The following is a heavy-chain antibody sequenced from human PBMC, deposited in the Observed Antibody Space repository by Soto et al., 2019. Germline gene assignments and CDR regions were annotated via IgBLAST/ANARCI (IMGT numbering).Heavy chain of an antibody. Sequence: PSETLALTCAVCGGSISGGGYSWNCIREPPGKGLEYIGYIHHSGGTYYNPSIRSRLKISVDKSKNHVTLKLSSVTAADTAVYYCARGGYSGLHFMFDYCGQGTLVTVSS. V-gene: IGHV4-30-2*01. D-gene: IGHD5-12*01. CDR3: ARGGYSGLHFMFDY. CDR1: GGSISGGGYS. J-gene: IGHJ4*02. CDR2: IHHSGGT.